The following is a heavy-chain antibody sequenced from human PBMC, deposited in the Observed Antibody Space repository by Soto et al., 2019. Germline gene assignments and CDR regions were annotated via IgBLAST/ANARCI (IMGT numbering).Heavy chain of an antibody. CDR2: IIPIFGTA. Sequence: GASVKVSCKASGGTFSSYAINWVRQAPGQGLEWMGGIIPIFGTAIYAHKFQGRVTITADESTNTPYMELSSLRAEDTAVYYCARGGSFDYWGQGTLVTVSS. V-gene: IGHV1-69*13. J-gene: IGHJ4*02. D-gene: IGHD3-10*01. CDR3: ARGGSFDY. CDR1: GGTFSSYA.